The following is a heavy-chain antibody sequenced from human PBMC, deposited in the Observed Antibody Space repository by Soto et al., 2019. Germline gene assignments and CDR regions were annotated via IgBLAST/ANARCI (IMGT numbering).Heavy chain of an antibody. CDR2: ISASGGGT. J-gene: IGHJ4*02. CDR3: AKDLGVNSGYHFDY. D-gene: IGHD5-12*01. V-gene: IGHV3-23*01. Sequence: GGSLRLSCAASGVTFISYAMSWVRQATGKGLEWVSAISASGGGTYYADSVKGRFTVSRDSSKNTLHLQMNSLRAEDTAVYYCAKDLGVNSGYHFDYWGQGALVTVSS. CDR1: GVTFISYA.